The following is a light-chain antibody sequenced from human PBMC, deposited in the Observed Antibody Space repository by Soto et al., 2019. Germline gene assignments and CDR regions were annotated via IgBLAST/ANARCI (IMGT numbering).Light chain of an antibody. CDR1: QSVRSTY. CDR3: HHYSSSLSIT. CDR2: GAS. J-gene: IGKJ5*01. Sequence: EIVLTQSPGTLSLSPGERATLSCRASQSVRSTYLAWYQQKPGQAPRLLIHGASSRATGIPDRFSGSGSGTDFTLTISRLEPEDFAVYYCHHYSSSLSITFGQGTRLDIK. V-gene: IGKV3-20*01.